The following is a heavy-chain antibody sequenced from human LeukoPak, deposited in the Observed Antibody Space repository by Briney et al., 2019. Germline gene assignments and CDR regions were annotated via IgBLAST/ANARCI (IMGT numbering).Heavy chain of an antibody. CDR2: MYSGGNT. Sequence: PGGSLRLSSGASGFTVCSIYISWVRQAPGKGLEWVSVMYSGGNTYYADSVKGRFTISRGKSKNTLYLQMNSLRAEDTAVSHCARVQAVFQNFDYWGQGTLVTVSS. CDR3: ARVQAVFQNFDY. V-gene: IGHV3-66*01. CDR1: GFTVCSIY. J-gene: IGHJ4*02.